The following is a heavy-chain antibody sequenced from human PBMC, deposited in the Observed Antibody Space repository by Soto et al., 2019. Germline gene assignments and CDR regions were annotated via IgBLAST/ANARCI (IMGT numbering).Heavy chain of an antibody. D-gene: IGHD1-26*01. CDR3: ARQVGDYPRGYYYYGMDV. V-gene: IGHV5-51*01. J-gene: IGHJ6*02. Sequence: GESLKISCKGSGYSFTSYWIGWVRQMPGKGLEWMGIIYPGDSDTRYSPSFQGQVTISADKSISTAYLQWSSLKASDTAMYYCARQVGDYPRGYYYYGMDVWGQGTTVTAP. CDR1: GYSFTSYW. CDR2: IYPGDSDT.